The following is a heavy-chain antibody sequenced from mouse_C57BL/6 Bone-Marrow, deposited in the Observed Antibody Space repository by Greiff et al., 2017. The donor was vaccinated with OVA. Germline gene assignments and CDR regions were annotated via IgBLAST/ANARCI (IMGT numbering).Heavy chain of an antibody. CDR1: GFTFSSYG. V-gene: IGHV5-6*01. CDR3: ARHAYVDY. CDR2: ISSGGSYT. Sequence: EVKLMESGGDLVKPGGSLKLSCAASGFTFSSYGMSWVRQTPDKRLEWVATISSGGSYTYYPDSVKGRFTISRDNAKNTLYLQMSSLKSEDTAMYYCARHAYVDYWGQGTTLTVSS. J-gene: IGHJ2*01.